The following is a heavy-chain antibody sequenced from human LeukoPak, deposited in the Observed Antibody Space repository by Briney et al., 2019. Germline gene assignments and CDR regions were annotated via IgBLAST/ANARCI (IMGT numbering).Heavy chain of an antibody. D-gene: IGHD2-15*01. CDR2: IYPGDSDT. CDR1: GYSFNRYW. J-gene: IGHJ4*02. V-gene: IGHV5-51*01. CDR3: ARQIITDCSGGICYSYYFDY. Sequence: GESLKISCQGSGYSFNRYWIGWVRQVPGKGLEWMGIIYPGDSDTRYSPSFQGQVTISADKSISTAYLQWSSLKASDTAIYYRARQIITDCSGGICYSYYFDYWGQGTLVTVS.